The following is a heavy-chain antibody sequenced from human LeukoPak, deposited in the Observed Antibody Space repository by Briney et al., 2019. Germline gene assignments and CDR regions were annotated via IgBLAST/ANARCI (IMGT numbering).Heavy chain of an antibody. CDR3: ARVSYQLLGEDYFDY. J-gene: IGHJ4*02. V-gene: IGHV4-59*02. D-gene: IGHD2-2*01. CDR1: GASVSTDY. Sequence: PSETLSLTCTVSGASVSTDYWSWIRQAPGKGLEWIGYIYNTGSTDYNPSHQSRVTISLDTSKNRFSLKLRSVTTADTAMYYCARVSYQLLGEDYFDYWGQGTLVTVSS. CDR2: IYNTGST.